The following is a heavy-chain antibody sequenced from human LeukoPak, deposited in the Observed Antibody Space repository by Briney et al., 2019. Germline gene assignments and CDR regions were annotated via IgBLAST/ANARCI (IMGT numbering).Heavy chain of an antibody. D-gene: IGHD3-22*01. Sequence: GGSLRLSCGASGFTFSSHRMHWVRQAPGEAPAWVSRINSDGSSAVYAHSVGGRFTVSRDNAKSTLFMQMDSLRAADTAVYYCVRLRCYEGSDYYPDHWGQGTLVTVSS. V-gene: IGHV3-74*01. J-gene: IGHJ4*02. CDR1: GFTFSSHR. CDR3: VRLRCYEGSDYYPDH. CDR2: INSDGSSA.